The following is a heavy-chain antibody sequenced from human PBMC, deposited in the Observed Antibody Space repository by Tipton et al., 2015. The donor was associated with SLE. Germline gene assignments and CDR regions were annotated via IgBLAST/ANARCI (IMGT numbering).Heavy chain of an antibody. Sequence: GSLRLSCAASGFTFNIFWMNWVRQVPGKGLLWVSRIKGDGSATDYAASVKGRFTISRDNAKNTLYLQMNSLRAEDTAIYYCVRDLSYCGGGSCGLWGQGTLVTVSS. V-gene: IGHV3-74*01. D-gene: IGHD2-21*01. CDR3: VRDLSYCGGGSCGL. J-gene: IGHJ4*02. CDR1: GFTFNIFW. CDR2: IKGDGSAT.